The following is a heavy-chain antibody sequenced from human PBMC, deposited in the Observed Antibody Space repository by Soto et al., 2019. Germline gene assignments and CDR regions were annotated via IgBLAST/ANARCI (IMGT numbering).Heavy chain of an antibody. Sequence: QVQLVQSGAEVKKPGSSVKVSCKASGGTFSSYAISWVRQAPGQGLEWMGGIIPIFGTANYAQKFQGRVTITADESTSTAYMELSSLRSEDMSVYYCARSIVVVVAATPGHFDYWGQGTLVTVSS. J-gene: IGHJ4*02. D-gene: IGHD2-15*01. CDR1: GGTFSSYA. CDR2: IIPIFGTA. CDR3: ARSIVVVVAATPGHFDY. V-gene: IGHV1-69*01.